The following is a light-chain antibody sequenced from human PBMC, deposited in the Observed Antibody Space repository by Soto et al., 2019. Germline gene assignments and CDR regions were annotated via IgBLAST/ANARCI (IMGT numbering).Light chain of an antibody. CDR2: SNN. CDR3: AAWDDSLNGSWV. V-gene: IGLV1-44*01. Sequence: VVTQPPSASGTPGQRVTISCSGSSSNIGSNTVNWYQQLPGTAPKLLIYSNNQRPSGVPDRFSGSKSGTSASLAISGLQSEDEADYYCAAWDDSLNGSWVSGGGTQLTVL. J-gene: IGLJ3*02. CDR1: SSNIGSNT.